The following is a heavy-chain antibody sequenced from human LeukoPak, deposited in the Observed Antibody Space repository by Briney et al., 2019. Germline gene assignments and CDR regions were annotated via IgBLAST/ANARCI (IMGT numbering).Heavy chain of an antibody. V-gene: IGHV4-59*08. CDR1: GDSIRSNY. Sequence: SGTLSLTCTVSGDSIRSNYWSWIRQPPGKGLEWIGHLSYSGGTNYNPSLKSRVTMSVDTSNNRFSLKLSSVTAADTAIYYCARVYSDASGRPDYWGQGTLVTVSS. CDR3: ARVYSDASGRPDY. D-gene: IGHD1-26*01. CDR2: LSYSGGT. J-gene: IGHJ4*02.